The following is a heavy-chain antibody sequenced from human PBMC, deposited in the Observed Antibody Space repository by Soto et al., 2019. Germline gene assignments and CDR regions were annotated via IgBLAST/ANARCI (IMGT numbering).Heavy chain of an antibody. Sequence: GASVKVSCKASGFTFTSSAMQWVRQARGQRLEWIGWIVVGSGNTNYARKFQERVTITRDMSTSTAYMELSSLRSEDTAVYYCAAWEVPTSYFDYWGQGTLVTVSS. CDR2: IVVGSGNT. CDR3: AAWEVPTSYFDY. D-gene: IGHD1-26*01. J-gene: IGHJ4*02. V-gene: IGHV1-58*02. CDR1: GFTFTSSA.